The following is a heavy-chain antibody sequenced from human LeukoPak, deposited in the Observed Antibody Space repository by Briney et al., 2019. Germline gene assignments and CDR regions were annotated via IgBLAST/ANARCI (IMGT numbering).Heavy chain of an antibody. D-gene: IGHD3-10*01. Sequence: PGGSLRLSCAASGFTFSSYGMSWVRQAPGKGLEWVSAISGSGGSTYYADSVKGRFTISRDNSKNTLYLQMNSLRAEDTAVYYCAKDLGVRGVIGYWGQGTLVTVSS. CDR3: AKDLGVRGVIGY. V-gene: IGHV3-23*01. CDR1: GFTFSSYG. J-gene: IGHJ4*02. CDR2: ISGSGGST.